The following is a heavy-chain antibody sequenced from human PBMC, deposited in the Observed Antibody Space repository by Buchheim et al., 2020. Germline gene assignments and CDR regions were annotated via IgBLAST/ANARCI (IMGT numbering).Heavy chain of an antibody. CDR3: ARDPVRVVVTAIPHFDY. J-gene: IGHJ4*02. CDR1: GFTFSSYG. V-gene: IGHV3-33*01. Sequence: QVHLVESGGGVVQPGRSLRLSCAASGFTFSSYGMHWVRQAPGKGLEWVAVIWYDGSNKYYADSVKGRFTISRDNSKNTLYLQMNSLRAEDTAVYYCARDPVRVVVTAIPHFDYWGQGTL. D-gene: IGHD2-21*02. CDR2: IWYDGSNK.